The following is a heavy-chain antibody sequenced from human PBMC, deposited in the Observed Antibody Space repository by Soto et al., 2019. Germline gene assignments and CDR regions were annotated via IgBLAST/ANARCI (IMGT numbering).Heavy chain of an antibody. D-gene: IGHD4-17*01. Sequence: QVQLQQWGAGLLKPSETLSRTCAVYGGSFSGYYWSWIRQPPGKGLEWIGEINHSGSTNYNPSLKSRVTISVDTSKNQFSLKLSSVTAADTAVYYCARLGSGDPLDYWGQGTLVTVSS. CDR2: INHSGST. CDR3: ARLGSGDPLDY. J-gene: IGHJ4*02. V-gene: IGHV4-34*01. CDR1: GGSFSGYY.